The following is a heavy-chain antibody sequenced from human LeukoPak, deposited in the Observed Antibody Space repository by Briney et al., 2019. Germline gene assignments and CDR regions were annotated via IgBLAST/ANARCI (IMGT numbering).Heavy chain of an antibody. D-gene: IGHD5/OR15-5a*01. Sequence: GGSLRLSCAASGFTFSSYSMSWVRQAPGRGLEWVAYIKHDGSEKYYVDSVKGRFTISRDNAKNPLYPQMNSLRAEDTAVYFCARVYEYYYFDYWGQGTLVTASS. CDR3: ARVYEYYYFDY. CDR2: IKHDGSEK. V-gene: IGHV3-7*01. CDR1: GFTFSSYS. J-gene: IGHJ4*02.